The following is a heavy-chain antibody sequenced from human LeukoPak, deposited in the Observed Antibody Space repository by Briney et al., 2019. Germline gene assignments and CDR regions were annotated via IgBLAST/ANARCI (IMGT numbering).Heavy chain of an antibody. CDR3: ARGTWIQLWRPASYYFDY. V-gene: IGHV4-39*07. J-gene: IGHJ4*02. Sequence: SETLSLTCTVSGGSISSSSYYWGWIRQPPGKGLEWIGSIYYSGSTYYNPSLKSRVTISVDTSKNQFSLKLSSVTAADTAVYYCARGTWIQLWRPASYYFDYWGQGTLVTVSS. CDR1: GGSISSSSYY. CDR2: IYYSGST. D-gene: IGHD5-18*01.